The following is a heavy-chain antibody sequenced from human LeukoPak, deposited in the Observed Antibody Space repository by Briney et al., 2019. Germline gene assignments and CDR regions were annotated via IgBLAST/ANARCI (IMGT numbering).Heavy chain of an antibody. D-gene: IGHD2-2*01. CDR3: AKDRACSSTSCHDY. V-gene: IGHV3-30*18. J-gene: IGHJ4*02. Sequence: GGSLRLSCAASGFTFSSYGMHWVRQAPGKGLEWVAVISYDGSNKYYADSVKGRFTISRDNSKNTLYLQMNSLRAEDTAVYYCAKDRACSSTSCHDYWGQGTLVTVSS. CDR2: ISYDGSNK. CDR1: GFTFSSYG.